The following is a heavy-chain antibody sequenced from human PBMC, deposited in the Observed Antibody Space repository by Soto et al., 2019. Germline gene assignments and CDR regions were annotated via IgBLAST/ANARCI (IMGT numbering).Heavy chain of an antibody. D-gene: IGHD4-17*01. CDR3: ARTTVTASYYYMDV. CDR1: GYTFTNYG. Sequence: ASVKVSCKASGYTFTNYGFTWVRQAPGQGLEWLGWISTYNGNTKYAQKVQGRLTMTTDTSTSTANMELTSLRSDDTALYYCARTTVTASYYYMDVWGTGSTVTLSS. V-gene: IGHV1-18*01. J-gene: IGHJ6*03. CDR2: ISTYNGNT.